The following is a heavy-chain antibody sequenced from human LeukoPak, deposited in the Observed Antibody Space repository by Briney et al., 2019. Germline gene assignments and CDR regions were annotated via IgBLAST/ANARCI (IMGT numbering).Heavy chain of an antibody. CDR3: TRRPQEPGFWSGYFDY. CDR2: IFYNGNT. CDR1: RAILKREVFN. Sequence: PSETLSLTCSVSRAILKREVFNWDWIRQPPGKGLEYIGSIFYNGNTYYNPSLESRVTISLDTSKNQFSLNMFYVTAADTAVYYCTRRPQEPGFWSGYFDYWGQGTLVTVSS. J-gene: IGHJ4*02. D-gene: IGHD3-3*01. V-gene: IGHV4-39*01.